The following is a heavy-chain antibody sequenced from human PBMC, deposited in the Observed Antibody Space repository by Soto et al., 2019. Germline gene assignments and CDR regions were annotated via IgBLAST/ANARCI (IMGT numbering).Heavy chain of an antibody. D-gene: IGHD5-18*01. CDR3: ATSVNSAMAFDY. CDR1: GYTFTHYY. CDR2: INPNGGST. J-gene: IGHJ4*02. V-gene: IGHV1-46*01. Sequence: QVQLVQSGAEVKKPGASVKVSCKASGYTFTHYYMHWVRQAPGQGLEWMGIINPNGGSTTYAQRFRAGFTMTRDTSTSAVYMALSSLRSEDSAVYDCATSVNSAMAFDYWGQGTLVTVSS.